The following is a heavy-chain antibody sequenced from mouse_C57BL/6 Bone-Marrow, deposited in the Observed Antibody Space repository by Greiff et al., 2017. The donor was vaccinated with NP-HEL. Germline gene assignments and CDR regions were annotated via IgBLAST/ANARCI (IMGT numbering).Heavy chain of an antibody. D-gene: IGHD1-1*01. Sequence: EVQLQQSGPELVKPGASVKIPCKASGYTFTDYNMDWVKQSHGKSLEWIGDINPNNGGTIYNQKFKGKATLTVDKSSSTAYMELRSLTSEDTAVYYCARPHYYGSSYAYFDVWGTGTTVTVSS. CDR3: ARPHYYGSSYAYFDV. CDR1: GYTFTDYN. V-gene: IGHV1-18*01. CDR2: INPNNGGT. J-gene: IGHJ1*03.